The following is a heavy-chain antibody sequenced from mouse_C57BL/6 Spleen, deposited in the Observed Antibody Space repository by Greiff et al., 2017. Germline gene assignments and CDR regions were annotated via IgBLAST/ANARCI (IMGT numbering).Heavy chain of an antibody. Sequence: EVKLMESGAELVRPGASVKLSCTASGFNIKDYYMHWVKQRPEQGLEWIGRIDPEDGDTEYAPKFQGKATMTADTSSNTAYLQLSSLTSEDTAVYYCTPYYSNYNYAMDYWGQGTSVTVSS. V-gene: IGHV14-1*01. CDR1: GFNIKDYY. D-gene: IGHD2-5*01. J-gene: IGHJ4*01. CDR2: IDPEDGDT. CDR3: TPYYSNYNYAMDY.